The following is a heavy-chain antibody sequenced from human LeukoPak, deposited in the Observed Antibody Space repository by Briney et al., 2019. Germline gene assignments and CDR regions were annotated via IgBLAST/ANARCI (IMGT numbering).Heavy chain of an antibody. CDR3: ARDQEAFDY. Sequence: ASVKVSCKASGYSFTSNYIHWVRQAPGQGLEWMGMFYPRDGSTSYAQKFQGRVTVTRDTSTSTAHMELSGLRSEDTAVYYCARDQEAFDYWGQGTLVTVSS. CDR1: GYSFTSNY. J-gene: IGHJ4*02. CDR2: FYPRDGST. V-gene: IGHV1-46*01.